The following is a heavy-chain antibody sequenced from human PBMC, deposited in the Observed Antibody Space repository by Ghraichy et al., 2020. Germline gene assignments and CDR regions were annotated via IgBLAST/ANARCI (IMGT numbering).Heavy chain of an antibody. CDR3: ACGRERIVVAAPSGY. V-gene: IGHV3-64D*06. CDR2: ISGNGAST. D-gene: IGHD2-15*01. Sequence: GESLNISCSASGFSFGSYAMHWVRQAPGKGLEYVSTISGNGASTYYADSVKGRFTISRDNSKNMLYLQMTSLGVEDSALYYCACGRERIVVAAPSGYWGQGTHVTVSS. CDR1: GFSFGSYA. J-gene: IGHJ4*02.